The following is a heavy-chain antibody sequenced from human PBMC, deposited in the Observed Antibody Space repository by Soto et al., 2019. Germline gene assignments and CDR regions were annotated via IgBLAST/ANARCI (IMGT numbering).Heavy chain of an antibody. CDR1: GFAFTNYN. D-gene: IGHD4-17*01. J-gene: IGHJ6*02. CDR2: ISSDSSYI. CDR3: VGQRERFGDFDPSSYGLDV. V-gene: IGHV3-21*02. Sequence: EAQVVESGGGLVKPGESLRLSCAASGFAFTNYNMNWVRQAPGKGLEWVPSISSDSSYIYDAASLRGRVTITRDNAKKSLLLHMSSLRAEDTAVYYCVGQRERFGDFDPSSYGLDVWGQGTTVIVSS.